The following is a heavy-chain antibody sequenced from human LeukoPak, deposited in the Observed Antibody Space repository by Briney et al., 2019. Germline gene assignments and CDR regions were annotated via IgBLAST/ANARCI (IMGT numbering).Heavy chain of an antibody. CDR3: AQGGPYYGMDV. CDR2: IYYSGST. Sequence: PSETLSLTCTVSGGSISSSSYYWGWIRLPPGKGLEWIGSIYYSGSTYYNPSLKSRVTISVDTSKNQFSLKLSSVTAADTAVYYCAQGGPYYGMDVWGQGTTVTVSS. D-gene: IGHD3-16*01. V-gene: IGHV4-39*01. CDR1: GGSISSSSYY. J-gene: IGHJ6*02.